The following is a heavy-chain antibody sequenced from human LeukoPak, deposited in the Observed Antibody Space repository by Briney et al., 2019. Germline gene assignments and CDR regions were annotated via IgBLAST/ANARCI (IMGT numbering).Heavy chain of an antibody. V-gene: IGHV3-23*01. CDR3: AKDRYYYDTSGYHFDY. Sequence: RSGGSLRLSCAASGFTFSSYAMSWVRQAPGKGLEWVSAISGSGGSTYYADSVKGRFTISRDNSKNTLYLQMKSLRAEDTAVYYCAKDRYYYDTSGYHFDYWGQGTLVTLSS. J-gene: IGHJ4*02. CDR1: GFTFSSYA. CDR2: ISGSGGST. D-gene: IGHD3-22*01.